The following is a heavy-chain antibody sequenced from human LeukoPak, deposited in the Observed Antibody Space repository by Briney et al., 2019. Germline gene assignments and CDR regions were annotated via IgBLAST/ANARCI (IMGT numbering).Heavy chain of an antibody. J-gene: IGHJ4*02. CDR2: IYYSGST. D-gene: IGHD1-1*01. V-gene: IGHV4-59*08. CDR1: GGSISTYY. Sequence: PSETLSLTCTVSGGSISTYYWSWIRQPPGKGLEWIGYIYYSGSTNYNPSLKSRVTISVDTSKNQFSLKLRSVTAADTAVYYCARQSRGTTARLFDYWGQGTLVTVSS. CDR3: ARQSRGTTARLFDY.